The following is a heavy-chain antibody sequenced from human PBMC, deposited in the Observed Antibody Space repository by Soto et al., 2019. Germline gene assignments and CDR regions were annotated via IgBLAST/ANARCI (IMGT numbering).Heavy chain of an antibody. CDR2: IIPILGIA. V-gene: IGHV1-69*04. D-gene: IGHD3-9*01. CDR3: ARDPYDILTGRPVAFDY. CDR1: GGTFSSYT. Sequence: AASVKVSCKASGGTFSSYTISWVRQAPGQGLEWMGRIIPILGIANYAQKFQGRVTITANKSTSTAYMERSSLRSEDTAVYYCARDPYDILTGRPVAFDYWGQGTLVTVSS. J-gene: IGHJ4*02.